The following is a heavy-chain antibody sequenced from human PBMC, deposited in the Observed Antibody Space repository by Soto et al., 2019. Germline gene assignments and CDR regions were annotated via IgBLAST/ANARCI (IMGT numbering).Heavy chain of an antibody. V-gene: IGHV3-23*01. D-gene: IGHD2-21*01. CDR2: ATGSGSGT. CDR1: GFTFNDFA. J-gene: IGHJ4*02. Sequence: PGGSLRLSCAASGFTFNDFAMAWVRQAPGKGLEWVSSATGSGSGTYYADSVKGRFTISRDNSKNTLFLHMTNLRAGDTALYFCAKGRPGVAAAPDYWGQGTLVTVSS. CDR3: AKGRPGVAAAPDY.